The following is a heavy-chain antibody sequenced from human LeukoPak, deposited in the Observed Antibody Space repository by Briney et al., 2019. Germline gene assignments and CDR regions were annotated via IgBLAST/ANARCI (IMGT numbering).Heavy chain of an antibody. CDR2: IFYSGRT. J-gene: IGHJ5*02. CDR3: ARDRGYSYGADPEFDP. Sequence: SETLSLTCTVSGGSISSNNYYWGWIRQPPGKGLEWIGSIFYSGRTYYNPSLKSRVTISVDTSNNQFSLKLSSVTAADTAVYYCARDRGYSYGADPEFDPWGQGTLVTVSS. D-gene: IGHD5-18*01. V-gene: IGHV4-39*07. CDR1: GGSISSNNYY.